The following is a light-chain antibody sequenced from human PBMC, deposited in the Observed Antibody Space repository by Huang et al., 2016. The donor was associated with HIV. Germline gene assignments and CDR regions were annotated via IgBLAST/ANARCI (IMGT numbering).Light chain of an antibody. Sequence: EIVMTQSPATLSVSPGERATLSCRASQGVSSNIAWYQQKPGQTPRLLIHGASTRDTGIAAKLSGRGSGTDFTLTITSLQPEDSAVYYCQHYNNWPPWTFGPGTQVEI. CDR2: GAS. V-gene: IGKV3-15*01. CDR3: QHYNNWPPWT. J-gene: IGKJ1*01. CDR1: QGVSSN.